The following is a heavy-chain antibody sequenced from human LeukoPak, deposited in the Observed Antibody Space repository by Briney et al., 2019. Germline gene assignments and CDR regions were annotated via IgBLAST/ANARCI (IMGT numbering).Heavy chain of an antibody. Sequence: PSETLSLTCAVYGGSFSGYYWSWIRQPPGKGLEWIGEINHSGSTNYNPSLKSRVTISVDTSKNQFSLKLSSVTAADTAVYYCARDRGGAVAGIDYWGQGTLVTVSS. J-gene: IGHJ4*02. CDR2: INHSGST. V-gene: IGHV4-34*01. CDR1: GGSFSGYY. CDR3: ARDRGGAVAGIDY. D-gene: IGHD6-19*01.